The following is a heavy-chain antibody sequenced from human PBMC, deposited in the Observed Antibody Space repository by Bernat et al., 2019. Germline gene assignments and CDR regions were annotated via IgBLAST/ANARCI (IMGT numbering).Heavy chain of an antibody. CDR3: AGDERRWDSNGSWYFDL. Sequence: EAQLVETGGALIQPGGSLTLSCAASGFTVSSNYMSWVREAPGKGLGWVSVFYSGGSTYYADTVQGRFTMSRNNTKNTQYLQMTRLMAEDTAVYYCAGDERRWDSNGSWYFDLWGRGTLVTVSS. CDR2: FYSGGST. CDR1: GFTVSSNY. D-gene: IGHD5-18*01. J-gene: IGHJ2*01. V-gene: IGHV3-53*02.